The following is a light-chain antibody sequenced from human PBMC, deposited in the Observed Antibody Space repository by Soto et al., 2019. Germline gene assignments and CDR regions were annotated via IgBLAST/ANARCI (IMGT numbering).Light chain of an antibody. J-gene: IGKJ4*01. CDR2: AAS. CDR3: QESYSTPLA. CDR1: QNINIF. V-gene: IGKV1-39*01. Sequence: VHVTQSPSSMSASVGDRVTIACRTSQNINIFLNWYQQKKGRAPMVVISAASNLESGVPSRFSGRGYGTEFTLTISNLQPEDSALYFCQESYSTPLAFGGGTKVDIK.